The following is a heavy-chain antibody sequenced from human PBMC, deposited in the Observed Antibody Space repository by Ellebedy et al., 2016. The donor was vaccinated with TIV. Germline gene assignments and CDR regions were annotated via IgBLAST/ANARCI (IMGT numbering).Heavy chain of an antibody. D-gene: IGHD6-6*01. V-gene: IGHV4-39*07. CDR3: ARVWGIATRPVDS. CDR2: IHSSGRT. J-gene: IGHJ4*02. Sequence: MPSETLSLTCTVSGGSISNSDYYWNWIRKPPGKGLEWIGSIHSSGRTQYNPSLKSRVTISVDKSKNQFSLKMSSVTPADTAVVYCARVWGIATRPVDSWGQGTLVTVSP. CDR1: GGSISNSDYY.